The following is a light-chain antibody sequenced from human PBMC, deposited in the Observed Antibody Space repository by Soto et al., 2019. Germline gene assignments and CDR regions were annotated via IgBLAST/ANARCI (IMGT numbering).Light chain of an antibody. CDR2: DAS. CDR1: QSVSSY. J-gene: IGKJ5*01. Sequence: GLSQSPATLSLSPGERATLSCRASQSVSSYLAWYQQKPGQAPRLLIYDASNRATGIPARFSGSGSGTDFTLTISSLEPEDFAVYYCQQRSNWPLTFGQRTRLEI. V-gene: IGKV3-11*01. CDR3: QQRSNWPLT.